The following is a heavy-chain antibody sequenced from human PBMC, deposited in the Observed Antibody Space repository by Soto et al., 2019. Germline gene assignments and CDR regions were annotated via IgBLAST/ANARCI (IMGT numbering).Heavy chain of an antibody. D-gene: IGHD4-17*01. V-gene: IGHV4-39*01. CDR3: ARHVTTVNYYGMDV. CDR1: GGSISSSSYY. J-gene: IGHJ6*02. CDR2: IYYSGST. Sequence: QLQLQESGPGLVKPSETLSLTCTVSGGSISSSSYYWGWIRQPPGKGLEWIGSIYYSGSTYYNPSLKSRVTISVDTSKNQFSLKLSSVTAADTAVYYCARHVTTVNYYGMDVWGQGTTVTVSS.